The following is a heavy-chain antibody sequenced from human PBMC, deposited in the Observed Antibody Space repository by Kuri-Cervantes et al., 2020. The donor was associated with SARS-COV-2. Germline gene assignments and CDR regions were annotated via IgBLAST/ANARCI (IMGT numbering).Heavy chain of an antibody. CDR3: ARIRHPYWYFDL. CDR1: GGSISSYY. D-gene: IGHD1-1*01. J-gene: IGHJ2*01. Sequence: GSLRLSCTVSGGSISSYYWSWIRQPAGKGLEWIGRIYTSGSTNYNPSLKSRVTMSVDTSKNQFSLKLSSVTAADTAVYYCARIRHPYWYFDLWGRGTLVTVSS. V-gene: IGHV4-4*07. CDR2: IYTSGST.